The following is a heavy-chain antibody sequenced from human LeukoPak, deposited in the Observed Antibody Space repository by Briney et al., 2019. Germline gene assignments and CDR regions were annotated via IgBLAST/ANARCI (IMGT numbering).Heavy chain of an antibody. CDR1: GYTLTELS. V-gene: IGHV1-24*01. Sequence: ASVKVSCKVSGYTLTELSMHWVRQAPGKGLEWMGGFDPEDGETIYAQKFQGRVTMTEDTSTDTAYMELSSLRSEDTAVYYCATVSWGLPGEHYWGQGTLVTVSS. D-gene: IGHD1-26*01. J-gene: IGHJ4*02. CDR3: ATVSWGLPGEHY. CDR2: FDPEDGET.